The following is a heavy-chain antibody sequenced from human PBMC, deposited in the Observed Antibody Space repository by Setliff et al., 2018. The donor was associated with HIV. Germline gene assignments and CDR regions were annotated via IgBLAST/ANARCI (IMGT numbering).Heavy chain of an antibody. Sequence: PGGSLRLSCAASGFTFSNYAMSWVRQAPGKGLEWVSSISDSGGSTYYADSVKGRFTISRDNSKNTLCLQMNSLRAEDTAVYYCAKVRAYGDYGWNYWGQGTLVTVSS. J-gene: IGHJ4*02. CDR3: AKVRAYGDYGWNY. V-gene: IGHV3-23*01. CDR1: GFTFSNYA. D-gene: IGHD4-17*01. CDR2: ISDSGGST.